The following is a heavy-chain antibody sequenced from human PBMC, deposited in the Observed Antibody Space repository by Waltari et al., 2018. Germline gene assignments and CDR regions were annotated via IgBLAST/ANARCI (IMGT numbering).Heavy chain of an antibody. J-gene: IGHJ4*02. CDR1: GFTFSNYA. D-gene: IGHD3-22*01. Sequence: QVQLVESGGGVVQPGRSLRLSCAASGFTFSNYAMHWVRQAPGKGLGWVAVIWYDGRNKDYADSVKGRFTISRDNSKNTLYLQTNSLRAEDTAVYYCARDYTISGYYPTGNFDYWGQGTLVTVSS. CDR2: IWYDGRNK. V-gene: IGHV3-33*01. CDR3: ARDYTISGYYPTGNFDY.